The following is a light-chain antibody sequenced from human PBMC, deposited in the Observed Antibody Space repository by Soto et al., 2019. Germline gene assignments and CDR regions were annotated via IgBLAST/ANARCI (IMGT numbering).Light chain of an antibody. Sequence: EIVLTQSPGTLSLSPGEGATLSCRASQSVSTNFFAWYQQKPGQAPRLLIYGASTRATGIPDRFSCSGSGTDFTLTISRLEPEDFAVYYCQQYGRMSWTFGHETNVEIK. V-gene: IGKV3-20*01. CDR3: QQYGRMSWT. CDR1: QSVSTNF. CDR2: GAS. J-gene: IGKJ1*01.